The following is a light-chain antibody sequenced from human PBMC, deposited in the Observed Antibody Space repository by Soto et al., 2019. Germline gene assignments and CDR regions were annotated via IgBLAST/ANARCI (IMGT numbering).Light chain of an antibody. CDR1: QTVNTW. CDR3: QQYNSYSPEGLT. J-gene: IGKJ4*01. V-gene: IGKV1-5*01. Sequence: DNQLTQSPSTLSASVGERVTITCRASQTVNTWLAWYQHKPGKAPKLLIYDASVLETGVPSRFSGFSSGTEFTLTISSLQPDDFATYFCQQYNSYSPEGLTFGGGTKVEI. CDR2: DAS.